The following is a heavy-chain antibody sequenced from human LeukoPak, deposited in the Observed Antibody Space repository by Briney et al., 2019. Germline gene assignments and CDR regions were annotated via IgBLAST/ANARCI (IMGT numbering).Heavy chain of an antibody. J-gene: IGHJ4*02. D-gene: IGHD3-22*01. CDR3: AREKSYDSSGYHVDDFDY. V-gene: IGHV3-7*01. CDR2: INQDGSEI. Sequence: GESLRLSCAASGFTFSRFRMSWVREPPGKGLEWVANINQDGSEIYYVDSVKGRFTASTDNAKNSLYLQMDSLRAEDTAVYYCAREKSYDSSGYHVDDFDYWGQGTLVTVSS. CDR1: GFTFSRFR.